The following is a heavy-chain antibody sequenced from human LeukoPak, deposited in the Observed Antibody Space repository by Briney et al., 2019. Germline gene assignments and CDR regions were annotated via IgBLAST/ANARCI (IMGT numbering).Heavy chain of an antibody. CDR1: GFTFSSSW. CDR2: IKEDGTAK. D-gene: IGHD5-12*01. V-gene: IGHV3-7*01. CDR3: TRDSGYNAFDI. J-gene: IGHJ3*02. Sequence: GGSLRLSCAASGFTFSSSWMAWVRQAPGKGLEWVGNIKEDGTAKNYVVSVRGRFTISKDNAKNSLYLQMNSLRGEDTAVYYCTRDSGYNAFDIWGQGTMVTVSS.